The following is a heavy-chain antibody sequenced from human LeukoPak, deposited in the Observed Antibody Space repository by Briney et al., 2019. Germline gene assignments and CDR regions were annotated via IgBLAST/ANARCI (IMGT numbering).Heavy chain of an antibody. CDR2: INRDGSST. D-gene: IGHD2-15*01. Sequence: GGSLRLSCAASGIIFSNYWMHWVRQAPGKGLVWVSRINRDGSSTSYADSVKGRFTISRDNAKNTLYLQMNSLRAEDTAVYYCAKDGGSDPDSFDIWGQGTMVTVSS. V-gene: IGHV3-74*01. J-gene: IGHJ3*02. CDR3: AKDGGSDPDSFDI. CDR1: GIIFSNYW.